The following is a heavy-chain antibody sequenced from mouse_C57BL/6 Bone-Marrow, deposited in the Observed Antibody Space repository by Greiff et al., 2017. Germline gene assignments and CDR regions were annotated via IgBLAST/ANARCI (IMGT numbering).Heavy chain of an antibody. CDR1: GYTFTSYG. CDR3: ARDDGYFYWYFDV. J-gene: IGHJ1*03. D-gene: IGHD2-3*01. CDR2: IDPSDSYT. Sequence: VKLQESGAELARPGASVKLSCKASGYTFTSYGISWVKQRPGQGLEWIGEIDPSDSYTNYNQKFKGKATLTVDTSSSTAYMQLSSLTSEDSAVYYCARDDGYFYWYFDVWGTGTTVTVSS. V-gene: IGHV1-50*01.